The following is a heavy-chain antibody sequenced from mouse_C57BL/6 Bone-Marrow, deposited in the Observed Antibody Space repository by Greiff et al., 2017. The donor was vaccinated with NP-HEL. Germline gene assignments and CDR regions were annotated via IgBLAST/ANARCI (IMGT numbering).Heavy chain of an antibody. CDR1: GFTFSNYW. J-gene: IGHJ2*01. D-gene: IGHD2-3*01. V-gene: IGHV6-3*01. CDR2: IRLKSDNYAT. Sequence: EVQLQESGGGLVQPGGSMKLSCVASGFTFSNYWMNWVRQSPEKGLEWVAQIRLKSDNYATHYAESVKGRFTISRDDSKSSVYLQMNNLRAEDTGIYYCTGRWLLGDYWGQGTTLTVSS. CDR3: TGRWLLGDY.